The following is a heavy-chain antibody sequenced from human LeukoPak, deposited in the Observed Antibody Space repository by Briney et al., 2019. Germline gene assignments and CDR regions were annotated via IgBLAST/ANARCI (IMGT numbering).Heavy chain of an antibody. V-gene: IGHV3-23*01. Sequence: PGGSLRLSCTASGFIFSSYAMNWVRQAPGKGLEWVSVMTSSGGGTDYADSVKGRFTISRDTAKNSLYLQMNSLRAEDTAVYYCARSIDIDYWGQGTLVTVSS. CDR2: MTSSGGGT. D-gene: IGHD2-21*01. CDR3: ARSIDIDY. J-gene: IGHJ4*02. CDR1: GFIFSSYA.